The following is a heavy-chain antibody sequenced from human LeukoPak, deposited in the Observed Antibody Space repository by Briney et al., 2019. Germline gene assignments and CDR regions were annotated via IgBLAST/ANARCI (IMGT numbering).Heavy chain of an antibody. Sequence: GASVKVSCKASGYMFPGYYMHWVRQAPGQGLEWMGWINPNSGGTNYAQKFQGRVTMTRDTSISTAYMDLNRLRSDDTAVYYCARVVAVTGTPVYYMDVCGKGTTVTVSS. D-gene: IGHD6-19*01. CDR1: GYMFPGYY. J-gene: IGHJ6*03. CDR2: INPNSGGT. V-gene: IGHV1-2*02. CDR3: ARVVAVTGTPVYYMDV.